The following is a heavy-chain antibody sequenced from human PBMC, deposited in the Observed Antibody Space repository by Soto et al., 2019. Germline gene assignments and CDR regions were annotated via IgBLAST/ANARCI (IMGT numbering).Heavy chain of an antibody. D-gene: IGHD4-17*01. Sequence: QVLLVESGGGVVQPGRSLRLSCAASGLTFSNYAMHWVRQAPGKGLEWVAFISYDGTNRCYPDSVKGRFTISRDNSKNTLYLQMNSLKTEDTAVYYCARESSFTVTTGGGGSAKDYWGQGTLVTVSS. CDR3: ARESSFTVTTGGGGSAKDY. J-gene: IGHJ4*02. CDR2: ISYDGTNR. CDR1: GLTFSNYA. V-gene: IGHV3-30-3*01.